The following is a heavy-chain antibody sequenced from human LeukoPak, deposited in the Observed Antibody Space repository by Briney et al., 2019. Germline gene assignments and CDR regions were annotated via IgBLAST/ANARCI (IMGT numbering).Heavy chain of an antibody. D-gene: IGHD1-1*01. CDR2: INPSGGST. CDR3: AGNDEGLYFDY. J-gene: IGHJ4*02. V-gene: IGHV1-46*01. Sequence: ASVKVPCKASGYTFTSYYMHWVRQAPGQGLEWMGIINPSGGSTSYAQKFQGRVTMTRDMSTSTVYMELSSLRSEDTAVYYCAGNDEGLYFDYWGQGTLVTVSS. CDR1: GYTFTSYY.